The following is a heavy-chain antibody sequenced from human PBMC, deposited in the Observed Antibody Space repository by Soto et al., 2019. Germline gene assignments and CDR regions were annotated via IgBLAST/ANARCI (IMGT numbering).Heavy chain of an antibody. D-gene: IGHD1-26*01. CDR2: IWYDGSNK. CDR1: GFTFSSYG. Sequence: QVQLVESGGGVVQPGRSLRLSCAASGFTFSSYGMHWVRQAPGKGLEGVAVIWYDGSNKYYADSVKGRFTISRDNSKNTLYLQMNSLRAEDTAVYYCAREERYYYGMDVWGQGTTVTVSS. CDR3: AREERYYYGMDV. J-gene: IGHJ6*02. V-gene: IGHV3-33*01.